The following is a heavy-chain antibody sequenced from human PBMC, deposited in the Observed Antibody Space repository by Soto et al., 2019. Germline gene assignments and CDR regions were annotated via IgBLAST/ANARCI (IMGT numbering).Heavy chain of an antibody. CDR2: IYHSGGT. CDR3: ARGLTGTRRHPGY. Sequence: SETLSLTCAVYGGSFSGYYWNWIRQPPGKGLEWIGEIYHSGGTNYNPSLKSRVTISVRSKNQFSLNLNSVTAADAAVYFCARGLTGTRRHPGYWGQGTLVTVSS. V-gene: IGHV4-34*01. J-gene: IGHJ4*02. CDR1: GGSFSGYY. D-gene: IGHD1-7*01.